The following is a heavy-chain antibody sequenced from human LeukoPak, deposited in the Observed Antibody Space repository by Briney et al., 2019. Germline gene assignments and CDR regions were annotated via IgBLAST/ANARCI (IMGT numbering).Heavy chain of an antibody. CDR1: GFTFSSYS. CDR3: AKDRGLSHSFDS. CDR2: ISWNSGNI. V-gene: IGHV3-9*01. Sequence: GGSLRLSCAASGFTFSSYSMNWVRQAPGKGLEWVSGISWNSGNIGYGDSVKGRFTISRDNAKNSLYLQMNSLRAEDTALYYCAKDRGLSHSFDSWGQGTLVTVSS. J-gene: IGHJ4*02.